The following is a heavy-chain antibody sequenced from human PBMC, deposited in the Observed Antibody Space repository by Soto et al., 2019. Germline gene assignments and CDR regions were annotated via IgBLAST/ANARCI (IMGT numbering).Heavy chain of an antibody. CDR3: AREGYDYVWGSYRLDY. CDR1: GYTFTGYY. V-gene: IGHV1-2*02. CDR2: INPNSGGT. J-gene: IGHJ4*02. D-gene: IGHD3-16*02. Sequence: ASVKVSCKASGYTFTGYYMHWERQAPGQGLEWMGWINPNSGGTNYAQKFQGRVTMTRDTSISTAYMELSRLRSDDTAVYYCAREGYDYVWGSYRLDYWGQGTLVTVSS.